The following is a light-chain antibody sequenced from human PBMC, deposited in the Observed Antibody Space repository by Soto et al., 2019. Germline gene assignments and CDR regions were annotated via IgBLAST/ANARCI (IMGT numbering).Light chain of an antibody. J-gene: IGKJ2*01. CDR3: QQYHSYPQYT. Sequence: DIQMTHSPSTLSASIGDTVTITCRASQSISRWLAWYQQKPGKAPKLLIYEESSLEGGVLSRFSGSGSGTEFALTISSLQPDDFATYYCQQYHSYPQYTFGQGTKLQFK. CDR2: EES. CDR1: QSISRW. V-gene: IGKV1-5*03.